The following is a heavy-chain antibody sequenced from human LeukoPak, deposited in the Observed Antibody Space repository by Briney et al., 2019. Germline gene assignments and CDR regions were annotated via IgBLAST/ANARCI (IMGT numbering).Heavy chain of an antibody. CDR2: ISSSSSYI. D-gene: IGHD6-13*01. CDR3: ARVGYGIAAAGPPV. Sequence: AGGSLRLSCAASGFTFSSYSMNWVRQAPGKGLEWVSSISSSSSYIYYADSVKGRFTISRDNAKNSLYLQMNSLRAEDTAVYYCARVGYGIAAAGPPVWGQGTLVTVSS. J-gene: IGHJ4*02. V-gene: IGHV3-21*01. CDR1: GFTFSSYS.